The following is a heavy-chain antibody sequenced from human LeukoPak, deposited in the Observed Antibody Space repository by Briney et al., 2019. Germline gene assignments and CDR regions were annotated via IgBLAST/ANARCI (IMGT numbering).Heavy chain of an antibody. CDR1: GGSISSYY. J-gene: IGHJ4*02. V-gene: IGHV4-59*12. CDR3: ARDQIVGALGFFDS. Sequence: SETLSLTCTVSGGSISSYYWSWIRQPPGKGLEWIGYIYYSGSTNYNPSLKSRVTISVDTSKNQFSLKLSSVTAADTAVYYCARDQIVGALGFFDSWGQGTLVTVSS. D-gene: IGHD1-26*01. CDR2: IYYSGST.